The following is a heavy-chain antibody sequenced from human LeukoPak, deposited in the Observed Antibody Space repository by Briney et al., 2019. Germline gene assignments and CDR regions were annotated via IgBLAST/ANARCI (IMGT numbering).Heavy chain of an antibody. CDR3: AREGYCGGDGDCSYYSYYMDV. D-gene: IGHD2-21*01. CDR1: GFTFSRRW. Sequence: GGSLRLSCAASGFTFSRRWMSWVRQAPGKGLEWVACMKNDGSEEYYVDSVKGRFTISRDNSQNTLYLQMNSLRAEDTAVYYCAREGYCGGDGDCSYYSYYMDVWGKGTTVTVSS. V-gene: IGHV3-7*03. J-gene: IGHJ6*03. CDR2: MKNDGSEE.